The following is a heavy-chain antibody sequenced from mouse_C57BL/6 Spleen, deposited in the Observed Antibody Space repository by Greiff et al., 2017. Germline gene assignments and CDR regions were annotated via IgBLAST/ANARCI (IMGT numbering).Heavy chain of an antibody. V-gene: IGHV1-81*01. D-gene: IGHD4-1*01. CDR3: ARGDWDAY. J-gene: IGHJ3*01. Sequence: QVQLQQSGAELARPGASVKLSCKASGYTFTSYGISWVKQRTGQGLEWIGEIYPRSGNTYYNEKFKGKATLTADKSSSTAYMELRSLTSEDSAVYFCARGDWDAYWGQGTLVTVSA. CDR2: IYPRSGNT. CDR1: GYTFTSYG.